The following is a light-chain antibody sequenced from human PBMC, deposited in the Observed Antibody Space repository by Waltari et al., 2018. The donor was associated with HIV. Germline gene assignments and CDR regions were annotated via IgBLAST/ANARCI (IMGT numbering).Light chain of an antibody. CDR2: KAS. CDR1: QNFDSW. J-gene: IGKJ2*01. CDR3: QQYNSDLYT. Sequence: IQMTQSPSLLSASVGDRITITCRASQNFDSWLAWYQQRPGRAPKLLIYKASTLEYGVPERFSGSESGTNFTLTINSLHPDDFAAYYCQQYNSDLYTFGLGTRL. V-gene: IGKV1-5*03.